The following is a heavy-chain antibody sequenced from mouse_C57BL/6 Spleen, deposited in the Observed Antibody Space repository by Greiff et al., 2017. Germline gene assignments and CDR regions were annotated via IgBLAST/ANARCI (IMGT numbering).Heavy chain of an antibody. CDR1: GYTFTEYT. Sequence: QVQLKESGAELVKPGASVKLSCKASGYTFTEYTIHWVKQRSGQGLEWIGWFYPGSGSIKYNEKFKDKATLTADKSSSTVYMELSRLTSEDSAVYFCARHEEATYGNAWYFDVWGTGTTVTVSS. D-gene: IGHD2-1*01. CDR3: ARHEEATYGNAWYFDV. J-gene: IGHJ1*03. CDR2: FYPGSGSI. V-gene: IGHV1-62-2*01.